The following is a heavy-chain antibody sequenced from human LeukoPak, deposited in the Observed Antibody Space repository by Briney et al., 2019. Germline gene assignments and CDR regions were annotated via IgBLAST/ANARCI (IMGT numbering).Heavy chain of an antibody. CDR2: VSTSGGST. CDR3: TRDPPYPDFWSDF. CDR1: GMTFSTFS. V-gene: IGHV3-23*01. Sequence: GGSLRLSCAASGMTFSTFSMSWVRQAPGKGLEWASTVSTSGGSTIYADSVKGRFTISRDISKNTLYLQMNSLRAEDTAMYYCTRDPPYPDFWSDFWGQGTLVTVSS. J-gene: IGHJ4*02. D-gene: IGHD3-3*01.